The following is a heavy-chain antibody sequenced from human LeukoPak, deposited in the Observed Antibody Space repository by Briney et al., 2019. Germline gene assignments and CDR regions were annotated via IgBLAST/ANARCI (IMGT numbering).Heavy chain of an antibody. V-gene: IGHV1-69*13. Sequence: SVKVSCKASGAIFSSYDISSVRQAPGQRLECMGGIIPIFGTANYAQKFQGRVTITADESTSTAYMELSSLRSEDTAVYYCASSGSPNVGGYWGQGTLVTLSS. D-gene: IGHD1-26*01. J-gene: IGHJ4*02. CDR3: ASSGSPNVGGY. CDR2: IIPIFGTA. CDR1: GAIFSSYD.